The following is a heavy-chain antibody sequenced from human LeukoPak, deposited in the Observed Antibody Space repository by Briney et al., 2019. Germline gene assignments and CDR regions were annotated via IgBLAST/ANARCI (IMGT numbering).Heavy chain of an antibody. D-gene: IGHD3-10*01. CDR2: IYSGGST. Sequence: GGSLRLSCAASGFTVSSNYMSWVRQAPGKGLEWVSVIYSGGSTYYADSVKGRFTISRDNAKNSLYLQMNSLRAEDTAVYYCARALESYYGSGIDGMDVWGQGTTVTVSS. V-gene: IGHV3-66*01. J-gene: IGHJ6*02. CDR1: GFTVSSNY. CDR3: ARALESYYGSGIDGMDV.